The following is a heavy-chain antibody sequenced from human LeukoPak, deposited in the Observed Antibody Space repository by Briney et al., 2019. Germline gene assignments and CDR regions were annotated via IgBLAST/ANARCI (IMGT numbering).Heavy chain of an antibody. D-gene: IGHD3-22*01. V-gene: IGHV3-30*18. CDR1: GFTFSSYG. J-gene: IGHJ4*02. Sequence: PGGSLRFSCAASGFTFSSYGMHWVRQAPGKGLEWVAVISYDGSNKYYADSVKGRFTISRDNSKNTLYLQMNSLRAEDTAVYYCAKDGHYDSSGYYGVFDYWGQGTLVTVSS. CDR3: AKDGHYDSSGYYGVFDY. CDR2: ISYDGSNK.